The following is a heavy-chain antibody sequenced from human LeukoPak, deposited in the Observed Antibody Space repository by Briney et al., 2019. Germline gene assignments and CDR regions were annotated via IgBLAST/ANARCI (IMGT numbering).Heavy chain of an antibody. Sequence: PGGSLRLSCAASGFTSSSYAMHWVRQAPGKGLEWVAVISYDGSNEYYADSVKGRFTISRDNSKNTLYLQMNSLRAEDTAVYYCARVRQPRGSKRPAGDAFDIWGQGTMVTVSS. CDR3: ARVRQPRGSKRPAGDAFDI. J-gene: IGHJ3*02. CDR2: ISYDGSNE. CDR1: GFTSSSYA. V-gene: IGHV3-30*01. D-gene: IGHD2-2*01.